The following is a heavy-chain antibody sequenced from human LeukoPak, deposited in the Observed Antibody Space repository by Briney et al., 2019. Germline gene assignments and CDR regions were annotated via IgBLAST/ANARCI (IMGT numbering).Heavy chain of an antibody. V-gene: IGHV1-18*01. CDR2: ISGYNGNA. D-gene: IGHD3-16*02. J-gene: IGHJ4*02. CDR3: ARDKRDYVWGSYRYTMVPYFDY. CDR1: GYTLTSYG. Sequence: GASVKVSCKASGYTLTSYGFMWVRQAPGQGLEWMGWISGYNGNAKYAQKFQGRVTMTTDTSTSTAYMELRSLRSDDTAVYYCARDKRDYVWGSYRYTMVPYFDYWGQGTLVTVSS.